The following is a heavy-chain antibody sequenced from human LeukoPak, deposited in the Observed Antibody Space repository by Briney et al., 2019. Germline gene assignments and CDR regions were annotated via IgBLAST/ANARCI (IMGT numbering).Heavy chain of an antibody. CDR2: IYHSGST. Sequence: PSQTLSLTCAVSGGSISSGGYSWRWIRQPRGKGLEWIEYIYHSGSTYYNPSVKSQITISVDRSKNQFSLKLSSVTAADTAVYYCARGSGYDLISPGYFDYWGQGTLVTVSS. J-gene: IGHJ4*02. CDR1: GGSISSGGYS. V-gene: IGHV4-30-2*01. D-gene: IGHD5-12*01. CDR3: ARGSGYDLISPGYFDY.